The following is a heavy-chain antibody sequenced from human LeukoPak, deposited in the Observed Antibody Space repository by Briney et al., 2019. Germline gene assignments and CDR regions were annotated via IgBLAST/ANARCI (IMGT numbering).Heavy chain of an antibody. CDR3: ASYSGSWGHYYYGMDV. CDR1: GFTFTSYY. V-gene: IGHV3-74*01. CDR2: ISGDGSNT. D-gene: IGHD6-13*01. J-gene: IGHJ6*02. Sequence: GGSLRLSCAASGFTFTSYYMHWVRQAPGKGLVWVSRISGDGSNTIYADSVKGRFTISRDNSKNTLYLQMNSLRAEDTAVYYCASYSGSWGHYYYGMDVWGQGTTVTVS.